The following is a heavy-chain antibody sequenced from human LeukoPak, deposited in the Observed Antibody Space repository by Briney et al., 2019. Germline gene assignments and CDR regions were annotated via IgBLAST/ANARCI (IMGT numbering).Heavy chain of an antibody. CDR1: GYTFTSYY. V-gene: IGHV1-46*01. Sequence: ASVKVSCKPSGYTFTSYYMHWVRQAPGQGLEWMGIINPSGGTTRFAQKFQGRVTMTRDMSTSTVYMDLSSLKSEDTAVYYCARSDWGRCFDPWGEGTLVTVSS. CDR3: ARSDWGRCFDP. CDR2: INPSGGTT. J-gene: IGHJ5*02. D-gene: IGHD3-16*01.